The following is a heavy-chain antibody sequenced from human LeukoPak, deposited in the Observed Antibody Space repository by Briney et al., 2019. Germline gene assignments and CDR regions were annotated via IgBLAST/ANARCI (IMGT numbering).Heavy chain of an antibody. V-gene: IGHV3-74*01. D-gene: IGHD6-19*01. J-gene: IGHJ4*02. CDR1: GVTSREPW. CDR2: INSDMSST. CDR3: ASGIAVSANYSFS. Sequence: PGGSLRLSCAASGVTSREPWMGSGRQAPGKGLVWVSRINSDMSSTNYADSVKGRFTISRDNAKNTLYLQMNSLRAEDTAVYYCASGIAVSANYSFSCGERTLVTVSS.